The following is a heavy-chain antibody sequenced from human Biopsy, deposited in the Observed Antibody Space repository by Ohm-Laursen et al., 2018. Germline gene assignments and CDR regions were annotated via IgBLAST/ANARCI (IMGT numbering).Heavy chain of an antibody. J-gene: IGHJ4*02. CDR2: IYYSGST. CDR3: ARGSSYGYDFDY. CDR1: GDSINSYY. Sequence: GTLSFTCAVSGDSINSYYWNWIRQPPGKRLEWIGNIYYSGSTNFNPSLKSRVTISVDTSKNQFSLKLSSVTAADTAVYFCARGSSYGYDFDYWGQGTLVAVSS. V-gene: IGHV4-59*01. D-gene: IGHD5-18*01.